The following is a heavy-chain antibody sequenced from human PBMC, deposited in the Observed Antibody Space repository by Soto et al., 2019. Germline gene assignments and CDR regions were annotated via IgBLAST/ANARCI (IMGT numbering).Heavy chain of an antibody. V-gene: IGHV4-30-4*01. CDR2: IYYSGRP. Sequence: SETLSLTCTVSGGSITRGDYYWSWIRQPPGKGLEWMGYIYYSGRPYYNPSLRSRVTISVDTSKNQFSRKLTSMTAADTAVYYCARGPDGYSSDWYNWFDPWGQGTLVTVSS. D-gene: IGHD6-13*01. CDR1: GGSITRGDYY. J-gene: IGHJ5*01. CDR3: ARGPDGYSSDWYNWFDP.